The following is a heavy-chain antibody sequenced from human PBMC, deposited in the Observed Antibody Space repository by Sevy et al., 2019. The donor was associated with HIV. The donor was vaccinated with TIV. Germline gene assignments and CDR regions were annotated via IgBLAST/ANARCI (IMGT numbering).Heavy chain of an antibody. J-gene: IGHJ4*02. CDR1: GFTFSANW. Sequence: GGSLRLSCAASGFTFSANWMNWVRQAPGKGLEWVANIKGDGSDKHYVDPVEGRFTISRDNAKNLLYLQRNSLRVEDTAVYYWAHETFGRFESWGQGTLVTVSS. D-gene: IGHD3-16*01. CDR3: AHETFGRFES. CDR2: IKGDGSDK. V-gene: IGHV3-7*01.